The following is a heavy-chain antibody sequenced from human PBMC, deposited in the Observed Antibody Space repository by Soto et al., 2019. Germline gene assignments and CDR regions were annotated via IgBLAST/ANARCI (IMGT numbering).Heavy chain of an antibody. CDR1: GGSISSSSYY. CDR3: ARVHSDSAYYSDC. Sequence: SETLSLTCTLSGGSISSSSYYWGWIRQPPGKGLEWIGSIYYSGSTYYNPSLKSRVTISVDTSKNQFSLKLSSVTAADTAVYYCARVHSDSAYYSDCWGQGTLVTVS. D-gene: IGHD3-22*01. CDR2: IYYSGST. V-gene: IGHV4-39*01. J-gene: IGHJ4*02.